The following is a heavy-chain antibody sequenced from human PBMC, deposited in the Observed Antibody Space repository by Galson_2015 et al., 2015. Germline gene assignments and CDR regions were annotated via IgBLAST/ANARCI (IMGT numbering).Heavy chain of an antibody. V-gene: IGHV3-33*01. Sequence: SLRLSCAASGFTFSSYGMHWVRQAPGKGLEWVAVMWYDGSNKYYADSVKGRFTISRDNSKNTLYLQMNSLRAEDTAVYYCARGLVGAPRPFDYWGQGTLVTVSS. CDR2: MWYDGSNK. J-gene: IGHJ4*02. CDR1: GFTFSSYG. D-gene: IGHD1-26*01. CDR3: ARGLVGAPRPFDY.